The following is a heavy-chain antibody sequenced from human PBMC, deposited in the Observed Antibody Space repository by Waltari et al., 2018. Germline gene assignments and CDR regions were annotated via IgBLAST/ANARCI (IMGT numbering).Heavy chain of an antibody. CDR1: GFTFRGYS. CDR2: RYGGENT. Sequence: EVQLVESGGGLIQPGGSLRLSCAASGFTFRGYSMTWVGRAPGKGLEWVSVRYGGENTNYADSVKGRYTISRDHSENMVFLQMNNLRAEDTAVYYCARFGPGGYGLPWGQGTLVTVSS. CDR3: ARFGPGGYGLP. V-gene: IGHV3-53*01. D-gene: IGHD3-16*01. J-gene: IGHJ5*02.